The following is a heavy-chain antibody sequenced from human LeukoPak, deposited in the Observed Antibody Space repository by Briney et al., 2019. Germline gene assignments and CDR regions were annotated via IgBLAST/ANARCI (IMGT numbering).Heavy chain of an antibody. J-gene: IGHJ4*02. V-gene: IGHV3-64*01. Sequence: VRSLSLSCAVSVFTFSSYAMHWVRQAPGKGLEYVSAISSNGGGTYYAKSVKGRFTISRHNSKNRLYFQLGSEICQDMPVYYFARARAGYSYDFDYWGQGTLVTVSS. CDR1: VFTFSSYA. CDR2: ISSNGGGT. D-gene: IGHD5-18*01. CDR3: ARARAGYSYDFDY.